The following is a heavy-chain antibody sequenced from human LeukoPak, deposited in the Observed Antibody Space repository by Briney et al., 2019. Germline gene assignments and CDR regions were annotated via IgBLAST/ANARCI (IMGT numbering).Heavy chain of an antibody. CDR3: ARDRLYSSSWYMGGPFGY. J-gene: IGHJ4*02. CDR1: GFTFSSYS. Sequence: GGSLRLSCAASGFTFSSYSMNWVRQAPGKGLEWVSSISSSSSYIYYADSVKGRFTISRDNAKNSLYLQMNSLRAEDTAVHYCARDRLYSSSWYMGGPFGYWGQGTLVTVSS. CDR2: ISSSSSYI. V-gene: IGHV3-21*01. D-gene: IGHD6-13*01.